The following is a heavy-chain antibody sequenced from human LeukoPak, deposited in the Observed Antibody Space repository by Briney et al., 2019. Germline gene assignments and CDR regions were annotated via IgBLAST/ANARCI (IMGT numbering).Heavy chain of an antibody. V-gene: IGHV4-59*01. J-gene: IGHJ4*02. CDR1: GGSISSYY. CDR2: IYSSGST. D-gene: IGHD1-26*01. CDR3: ARTWDLLGWFDF. Sequence: SETLSLTCTVSGGSISSYYWSWIRQPPGKGLEWIGYIYSSGSTNYNPSLKSRVTMSVDMSKNQFSLKLRSVTAADTAVYYCARTWDLLGWFDFWGQGALVTVSS.